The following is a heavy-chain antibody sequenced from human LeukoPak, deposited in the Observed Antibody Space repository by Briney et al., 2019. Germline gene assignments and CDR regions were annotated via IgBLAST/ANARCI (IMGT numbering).Heavy chain of an antibody. CDR2: IKQDGSEK. CDR3: ARETGLRFLEESFWFDP. J-gene: IGHJ5*02. D-gene: IGHD3-3*01. CDR1: GFTFSSYA. V-gene: IGHV3-7*01. Sequence: QPGGSLRLSCAASGFTFSSYAVSWVRQAPGKGLEWVANIKQDGSEKYYVDSVKGRFTISRDNAKNSLYLQMNSLRAEDTAVYYCARETGLRFLEESFWFDPWGQGTLVTVSS.